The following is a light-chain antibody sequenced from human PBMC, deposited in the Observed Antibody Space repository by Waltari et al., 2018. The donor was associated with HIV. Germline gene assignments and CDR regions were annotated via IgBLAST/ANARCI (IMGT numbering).Light chain of an antibody. CDR3: QQYGSSPRT. Sequence: EIVLTQSPGTLSLSPGERASLSCRASQSLSGNYLAWYQQKPSQAPRLLIYGASSRATGIPDRFSGSGSGTDFTLTISRLEPEDFAVYYCQQYGSSPRTFGQGTKLEIK. CDR1: QSLSGNY. V-gene: IGKV3-20*01. CDR2: GAS. J-gene: IGKJ2*01.